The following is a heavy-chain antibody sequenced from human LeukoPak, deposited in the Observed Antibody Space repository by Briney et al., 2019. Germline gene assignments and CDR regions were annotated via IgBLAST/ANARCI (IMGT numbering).Heavy chain of an antibody. CDR2: IYPGDSDT. Sequence: PGESLKIFCKGSGYTFTNYWIGWVRQLPGKGLEWMGIIYPGDSDTRYSSSFQGQVTISADKSTSTAYLQWSRLKASDTAMYYCARADTATVNEDLFDPWGQGTLVTVSS. CDR1: GYTFTNYW. D-gene: IGHD5-18*01. CDR3: ARADTATVNEDLFDP. V-gene: IGHV5-51*01. J-gene: IGHJ5*02.